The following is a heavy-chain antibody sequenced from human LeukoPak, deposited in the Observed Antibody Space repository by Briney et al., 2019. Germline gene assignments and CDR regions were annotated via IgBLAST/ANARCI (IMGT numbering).Heavy chain of an antibody. D-gene: IGHD3-10*01. CDR3: ANGGPKYYYGSGSYYRAEYFQH. Sequence: PGGSLRLSCAASGFTFSSYGMHWVRQAPGKGLEWVAVISYDGSNKYYADSVKGRFTISRDNSKNTLYLQMNSLRAEDTAVYYCANGGPKYYYGSGSYYRAEYFQHWGQGTLVTVSS. CDR1: GFTFSSYG. V-gene: IGHV3-30*18. CDR2: ISYDGSNK. J-gene: IGHJ1*01.